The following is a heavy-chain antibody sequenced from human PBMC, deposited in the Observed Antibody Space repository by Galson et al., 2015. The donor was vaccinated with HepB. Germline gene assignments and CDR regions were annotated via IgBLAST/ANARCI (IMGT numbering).Heavy chain of an antibody. CDR2: IRSKNNGGTI. Sequence: SLRLSGAASGFRVGDFAMGWFRQAPGKGLEWVGFIRSKNNGGTIEYAASVKARFTISRDDVKGIAYLQMTSLTSEDTAMYYCTARARGDDWGQGTLVIVSS. V-gene: IGHV3-49*03. CDR3: TARARGDD. CDR1: GFRVGDFA. J-gene: IGHJ4*02. D-gene: IGHD3-10*01.